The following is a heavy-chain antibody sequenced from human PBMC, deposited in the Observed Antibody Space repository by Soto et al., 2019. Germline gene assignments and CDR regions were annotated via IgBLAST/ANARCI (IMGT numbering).Heavy chain of an antibody. CDR1: GSTFSSYS. D-gene: IGHD2-2*01. Sequence: GGSLRLSCAASGSTFSSYSMNWVRQAPGKGLEWVSYISSSSTIYYADSVKGRFTISRDNAKNSLYLQMNSLRAEDTAVYYCARTDCSITGGYGGLDY. CDR2: ISSSSTI. CDR3: ARTDCSITGGYGGLDY. J-gene: IGHJ4*01. V-gene: IGHV3-48*01.